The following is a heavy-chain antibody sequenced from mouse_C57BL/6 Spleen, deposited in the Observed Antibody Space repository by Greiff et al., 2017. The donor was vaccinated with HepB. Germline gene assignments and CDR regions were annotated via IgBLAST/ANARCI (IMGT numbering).Heavy chain of an antibody. CDR1: GYTFTDYE. CDR3: TRHDGDYRDFDY. Sequence: QVHVKQSGAELVRPGASVTLSCKASGYTFTDYEMHWVKQTPVHGLEWIGAIDPETGGTAYNQKFKGKAILTADKSSSTAYMELRSLTSEDSAVYYCTRHDGDYRDFDYWGQGTTLTVSS. J-gene: IGHJ2*01. CDR2: IDPETGGT. D-gene: IGHD2-3*01. V-gene: IGHV1-15*01.